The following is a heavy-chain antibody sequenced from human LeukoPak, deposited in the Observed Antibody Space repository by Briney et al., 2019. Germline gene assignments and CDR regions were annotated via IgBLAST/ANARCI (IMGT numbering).Heavy chain of an antibody. CDR3: AREGDYYDSSGYGRLGFDY. Sequence: EASVKVSCKASGGTFSSYAISWVRQAPGQGLEWMGRIIPIFGTANYAQKFQGRVTITTDESTSTAYMELSSLRSEDTAVYYCAREGDYYDSSGYGRLGFDYWGQGALVTVSS. CDR1: GGTFSSYA. V-gene: IGHV1-69*05. CDR2: IIPIFGTA. D-gene: IGHD3-22*01. J-gene: IGHJ4*02.